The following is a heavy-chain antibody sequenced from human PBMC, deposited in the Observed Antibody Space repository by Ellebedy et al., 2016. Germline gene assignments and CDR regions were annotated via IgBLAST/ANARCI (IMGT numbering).Heavy chain of an antibody. CDR1: GFTFGDYA. CDR3: TRGRLEMATTFDY. CDR2: IRSKAFGGTT. J-gene: IGHJ4*02. Sequence: GESLKISCTASGFTFGDYAMTWFRQAPGKGLEWVGFIRSKAFGGTTEYAASVKGRFTVSGDDSKSIAYLQMNSLKTEDTAMYYCTRGRLEMATTFDYWGQGTLVTVSS. V-gene: IGHV3-49*03. D-gene: IGHD5-24*01.